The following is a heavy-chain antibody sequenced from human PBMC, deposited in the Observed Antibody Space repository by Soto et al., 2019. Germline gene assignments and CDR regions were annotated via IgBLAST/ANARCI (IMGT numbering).Heavy chain of an antibody. D-gene: IGHD3-3*01. V-gene: IGHV5-51*01. CDR3: ARPGTIFGAFDI. CDR2: IYPGESDT. Sequence: GESLKISFKGYGYSFTSYFIGWVRQMPGKGLEWMGIIYPGESDTRYSPSFQGQVTISADKSISTAYLQWSSLKASDTAMYYCARPGTIFGAFDIWGQGTMVTVS. CDR1: GYSFTSYF. J-gene: IGHJ3*02.